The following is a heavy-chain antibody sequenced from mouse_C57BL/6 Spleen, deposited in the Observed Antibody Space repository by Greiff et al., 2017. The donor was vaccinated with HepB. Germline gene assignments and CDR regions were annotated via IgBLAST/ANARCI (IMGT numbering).Heavy chain of an antibody. CDR3: ARDPYSNYPVLFAY. V-gene: IGHV1-9*01. CDR1: GYTFTGYW. Sequence: VQLQQSGAELMKPGASVKLSKATGYTFTGYWIEWVKQRPGHGLEWIGEILPGSGSTNYNEKFKGKATFTADTSSNTAYMQLSSLTTEDSAIYYCARDPYSNYPVLFAYWGQGTLVTVSA. J-gene: IGHJ3*01. CDR2: ILPGSGST. D-gene: IGHD2-5*01.